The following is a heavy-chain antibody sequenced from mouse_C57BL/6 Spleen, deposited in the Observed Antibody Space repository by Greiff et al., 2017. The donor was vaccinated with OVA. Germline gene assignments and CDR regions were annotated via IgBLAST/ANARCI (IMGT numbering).Heavy chain of an antibody. CDR2: SRNKANDYTT. J-gene: IGHJ4*01. V-gene: IGHV7-1*01. Sequence: EVNVVESGGGLVQSGRSLRLSCATSGFTFSDFYMEWVRQAPGKGLEWIAASRNKANDYTTEYSASVKGRFIVSRDTSQSILYLQMNALRAEDTAIYYCARDSYYYGSHYAMDYWGQGTSVTVSS. D-gene: IGHD1-1*01. CDR3: ARDSYYYGSHYAMDY. CDR1: GFTFSDFY.